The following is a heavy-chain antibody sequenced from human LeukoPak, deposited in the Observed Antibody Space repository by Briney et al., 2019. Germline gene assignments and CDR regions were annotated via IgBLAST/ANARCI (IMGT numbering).Heavy chain of an antibody. D-gene: IGHD5-12*01. J-gene: IGHJ5*02. Sequence: GGSLRLSCAASGFTFSGSAMHWVRQASGKGPEWVGRIRSKANSYATAYAASVKGRFTISRDDSKNTAYLQMNSLKTEDTAVYYCTRLVAAFGFDPWGQGTLVTVSS. V-gene: IGHV3-73*01. CDR1: GFTFSGSA. CDR2: IRSKANSYAT. CDR3: TRLVAAFGFDP.